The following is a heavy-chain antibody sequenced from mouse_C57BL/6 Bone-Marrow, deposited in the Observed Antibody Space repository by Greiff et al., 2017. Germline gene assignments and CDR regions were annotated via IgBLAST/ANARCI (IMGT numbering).Heavy chain of an antibody. V-gene: IGHV1-64*01. CDR1: GYTFTSYW. Sequence: VQLQQPGAELVKPGASVKLSCKASGYTFTSYWMHWVKQRPGQGLEWIGMIHPNSGSTNYNEQFKSKATLTVDKSSSTAYMQLSSLTSEDSAVXYCALYYGSSYGFAYWGQGTLVTVSA. D-gene: IGHD1-1*01. CDR3: ALYYGSSYGFAY. CDR2: IHPNSGST. J-gene: IGHJ3*01.